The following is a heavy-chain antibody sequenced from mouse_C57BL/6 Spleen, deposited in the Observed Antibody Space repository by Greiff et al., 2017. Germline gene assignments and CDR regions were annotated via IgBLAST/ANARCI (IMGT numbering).Heavy chain of an antibody. CDR2: IDPGDGDT. J-gene: IGHJ4*01. V-gene: IGHV1-82*01. Sequence: VQLQQSGPELVKPGASVKISCKASGYAFSSSWMNWVKQRPGKGLEWIGRIDPGDGDTNYNGKFKGKATLTADKSSSTAYMQLSSLTSEDSAVYFCAREDWDGYAMDYWGQGTSVTVSS. CDR3: AREDWDGYAMDY. CDR1: GYAFSSSW. D-gene: IGHD4-1*01.